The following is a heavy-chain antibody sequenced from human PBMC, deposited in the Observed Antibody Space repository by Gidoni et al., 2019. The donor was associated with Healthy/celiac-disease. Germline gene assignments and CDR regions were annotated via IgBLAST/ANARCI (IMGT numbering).Heavy chain of an antibody. D-gene: IGHD6-19*01. J-gene: IGHJ6*02. CDR2: TYYRSKWYN. CDR1: GDSVSSNSAA. CDR3: AREPTYSSGWSPAGSVGDYYYYGMDV. Sequence: QVQLQQSGPGLVKPSQTLSLTCAIYGDSVSSNSAAWNWIRQSPSRGLEWLGRTYYRSKWYNDYAVSVKSRITINPDTSRNQFSLQLKSVTPEDSALYYCAREPTYSSGWSPAGSVGDYYYYGMDVWGQGTTVTVSS. V-gene: IGHV6-1*01.